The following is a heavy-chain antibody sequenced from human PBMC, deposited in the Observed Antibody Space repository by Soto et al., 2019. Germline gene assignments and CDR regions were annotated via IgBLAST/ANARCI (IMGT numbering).Heavy chain of an antibody. Sequence: EVQLVESGGGLVQPEGSLRLSCTASGFIVSDTYVNWVRQAPGKGLEWVSVISNRGDTHYADSVRGRFSLSRDISDNTLHLQMNNLRVEDKAVYYCAREPRDCRGGSCSITGDAYDIWGQGTMVTVSS. CDR2: ISNRGDT. J-gene: IGHJ3*02. D-gene: IGHD2-15*01. CDR3: AREPRDCRGGSCSITGDAYDI. V-gene: IGHV3-66*01. CDR1: GFIVSDTY.